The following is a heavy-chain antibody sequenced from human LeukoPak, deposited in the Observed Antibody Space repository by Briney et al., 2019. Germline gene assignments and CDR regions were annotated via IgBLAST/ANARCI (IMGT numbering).Heavy chain of an antibody. CDR3: ARVLHAPYLIDS. V-gene: IGHV4-38-2*02. J-gene: IGHJ4*02. D-gene: IGHD2-8*01. CDR1: DSSITSTYY. Sequence: PSETLSLTCTVSDSSITSTYYWAWFRQPPGKGLEWIATVFRLQTVRTFNNPSLESRVTMSLDPSQSHFSLNLTSVTAADTALYFCARVLHAPYLIDSWGQGTLVTVSS. CDR2: VFRLQTVRT.